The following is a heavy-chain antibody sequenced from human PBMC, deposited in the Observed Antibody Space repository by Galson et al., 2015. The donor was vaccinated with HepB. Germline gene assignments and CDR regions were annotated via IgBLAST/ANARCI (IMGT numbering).Heavy chain of an antibody. CDR2: IYPGDSDT. CDR1: GYSFTDYW. V-gene: IGHV5-51*01. Sequence: QSGAEVKKPGESLKISCKSSGYSFTDYWIGWVRQMPGKGLEWMGIIYPGDSDTAYSTSLRSRLTISKGTSGNQVVLTMTSVDPVDTATYYCARKISASGGFDFWGQGTLVTVSS. J-gene: IGHJ4*02. D-gene: IGHD3-10*01. CDR3: ARKISASGGFDF.